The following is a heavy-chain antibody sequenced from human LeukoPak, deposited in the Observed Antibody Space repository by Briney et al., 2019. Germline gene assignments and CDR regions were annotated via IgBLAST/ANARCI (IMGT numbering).Heavy chain of an antibody. CDR1: GGSISSYY. D-gene: IGHD1-26*01. CDR2: IYYSGST. J-gene: IGHJ4*02. CDR3: ARANSGSLKTGFDY. Sequence: PSETLSLTCTVSGGSISSYYWSWIRQPPGKGLEWIGYIYYSGSTNYNPSLKSRVTISVDTSKNQISLKLSSVTAADTAVYYCARANSGSLKTGFDYWGQGTLVTVSS. V-gene: IGHV4-59*01.